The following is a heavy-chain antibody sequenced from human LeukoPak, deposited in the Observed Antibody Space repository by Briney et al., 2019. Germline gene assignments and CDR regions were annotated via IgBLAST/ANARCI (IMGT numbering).Heavy chain of an antibody. CDR1: GGSISSGDYY. CDR2: IYYSGCT. V-gene: IGHV4-30-4*01. Sequence: SQTLSLTCTVSGGSISSGDYYWSWIRQPPGKGLEWIGYIYYSGCTYYNPSLKSRVTMSVDTSKNQFSLKLSSVTAADTAVYYCARDRLHDSSGDAFDIWGQGTMVTVSS. J-gene: IGHJ3*02. CDR3: ARDRLHDSSGDAFDI. D-gene: IGHD3-22*01.